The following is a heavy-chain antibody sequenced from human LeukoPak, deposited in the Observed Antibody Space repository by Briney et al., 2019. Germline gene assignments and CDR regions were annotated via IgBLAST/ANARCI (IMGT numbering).Heavy chain of an antibody. CDR2: IWFDGSNE. V-gene: IGHV3-33*06. CDR3: AKDKSSSSSGRGYYFDH. Sequence: PGGSLRLSCAASGFTFSSYGMHWVRQAPGKGLERVAVIWFDGSNEYYADSVKGRFTISRDNSKNTLYLQMNSLRAEDTAVYYCAKDKSSSSSGRGYYFDHWGQGTLVTVSS. CDR1: GFTFSSYG. D-gene: IGHD6-6*01. J-gene: IGHJ4*02.